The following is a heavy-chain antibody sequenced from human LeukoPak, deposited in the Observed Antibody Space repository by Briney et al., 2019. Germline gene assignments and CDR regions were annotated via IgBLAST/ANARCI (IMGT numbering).Heavy chain of an antibody. Sequence: GGSLRLSCAASGFTFYTYAMSWVRQAPGKGLEWVSGISGSGGATYYADSVKGRFTISRDNSKNMLYLQMNSLRAEDTAVYYRARRGTTYCTVDSCHPNWFDPWGQGTLVTVSS. CDR3: ARRGTTYCTVDSCHPNWFDP. J-gene: IGHJ5*02. D-gene: IGHD2-15*01. V-gene: IGHV3-23*01. CDR1: GFTFYTYA. CDR2: ISGSGGAT.